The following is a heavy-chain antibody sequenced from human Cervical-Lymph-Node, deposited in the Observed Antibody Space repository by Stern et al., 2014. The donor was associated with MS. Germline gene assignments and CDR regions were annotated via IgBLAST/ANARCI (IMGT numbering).Heavy chain of an antibody. CDR1: GGTFSSYA. Sequence: VQLEESGAEVKKPGSSVRVSCKASGGTFSSYAISWVRHAPGQGLEWMGGIIPMFGTANYAQKFQGRVTITADDSTTTAYMEVSSLRSEDTAVYYCASSVGELTPEAVWGQGTTVTVFS. D-gene: IGHD3-10*01. CDR3: ASSVGELTPEAV. CDR2: IIPMFGTA. J-gene: IGHJ6*02. V-gene: IGHV1-69*01.